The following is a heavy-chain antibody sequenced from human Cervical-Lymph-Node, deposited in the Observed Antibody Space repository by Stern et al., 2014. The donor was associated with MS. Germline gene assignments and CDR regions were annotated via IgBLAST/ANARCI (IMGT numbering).Heavy chain of an antibody. Sequence: DVQLVQPGGGLVQPGGSLRLSCAASGFTFSSYVMSWVPQAPGKGMQCVSAISSSGDNTFYADSVKGRFTISRDNSKNTLSLQLNSLRAEDTAIYYCAKGEVVTAPFDSWGQGALVTVSS. J-gene: IGHJ4*02. V-gene: IGHV3-23*04. CDR3: AKGEVVTAPFDS. CDR1: GFTFSSYV. CDR2: ISSSGDNT. D-gene: IGHD2-21*02.